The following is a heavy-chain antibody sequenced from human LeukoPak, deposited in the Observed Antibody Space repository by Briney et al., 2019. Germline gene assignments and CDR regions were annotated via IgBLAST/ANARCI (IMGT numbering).Heavy chain of an antibody. CDR2: IFPGDSDT. V-gene: IGHV5-51*01. J-gene: IGHJ4*02. D-gene: IGHD3-22*01. Sequence: GESLKISCEGSGYIFTSNWIAWVRQMPGKGLECMGIIFPGDSDTRYSPSFQGQVTMSADKSINTAYLQWSSLKASDTAMYYCARGDSWGYTYWGQGTRVTVSS. CDR1: GYIFTSNW. CDR3: ARGDSWGYTY.